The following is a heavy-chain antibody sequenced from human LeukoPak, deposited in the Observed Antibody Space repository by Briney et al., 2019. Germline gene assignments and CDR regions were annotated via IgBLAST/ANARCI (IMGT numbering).Heavy chain of an antibody. D-gene: IGHD3-22*01. Sequence: SETLPLTRIVSGGSHPHGQYWGRIRPPPGQGPGGIGSNYHSGSPYYTPSLRSRVTMSVDTSNNQFALKLKSVTASDTAVYYCATLEAYYYDSSGDYYEGDWFDPWGQGTLVTVSS. J-gene: IGHJ5*02. CDR2: NYHSGSP. CDR1: GGSHPHGQY. V-gene: IGHV4-38-2*02. CDR3: ATLEAYYYDSSGDYYEGDWFDP.